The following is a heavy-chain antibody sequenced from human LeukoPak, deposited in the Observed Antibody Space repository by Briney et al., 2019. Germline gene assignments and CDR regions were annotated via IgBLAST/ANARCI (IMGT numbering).Heavy chain of an antibody. CDR1: GFSFDDYA. D-gene: IGHD2-2*02. CDR2: ISWSSDGT. J-gene: IGHJ4*02. Sequence: GGSLRLSCAASGFSFDDYAMHWVRHAPGKGLEWVSGISWSSDGTGYADSVKGRFTISRDNAKDSLYLQMNSLRTEDTALYYCAKDRAAMVPTAAILDSWGQGTQVIVSS. V-gene: IGHV3-9*01. CDR3: AKDRAAMVPTAAILDS.